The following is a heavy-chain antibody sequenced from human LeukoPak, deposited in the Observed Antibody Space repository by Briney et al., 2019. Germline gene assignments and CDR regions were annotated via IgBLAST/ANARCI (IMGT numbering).Heavy chain of an antibody. Sequence: GGSLRLSCAASGFTFGTYAVSWVRQAPGKGLEWVSEISGSGGDTYYADSVKGRITISRDNSKNTLYLQMNSLRAEDTAVYYCARDLSNYYDSSGYMWFDPWGQGTLVTVSS. V-gene: IGHV3-23*01. CDR1: GFTFGTYA. J-gene: IGHJ5*02. CDR3: ARDLSNYYDSSGYMWFDP. D-gene: IGHD3-22*01. CDR2: ISGSGGDT.